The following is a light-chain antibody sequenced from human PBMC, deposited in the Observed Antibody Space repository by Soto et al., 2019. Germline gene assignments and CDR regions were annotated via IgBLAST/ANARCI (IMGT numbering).Light chain of an antibody. CDR2: GAS. CDR1: QSVDSN. CDR3: QQYDNWPLT. Sequence: EIVMTQSPATLSVSPGERATLSCRASQSVDSNLAWYQQKPGQAPRLLIFGASTRATGIPARFSGSGSGTDFTLTISSLQSEDFGVYVCQQYDNWPLTFGGGTKVEIK. V-gene: IGKV3D-15*01. J-gene: IGKJ4*01.